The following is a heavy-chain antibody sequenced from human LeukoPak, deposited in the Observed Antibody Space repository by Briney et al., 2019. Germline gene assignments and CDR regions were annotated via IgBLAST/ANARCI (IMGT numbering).Heavy chain of an antibody. Sequence: GGSLRLSCAASGFTFSSYWMSWVRQAPGKGLEWVANIKQDGSEKYYVDSVKGRFTISRDNTKNSLYLQMNSLRAEDTAVYYCASAYDSSGPAPLDAFDIWGQGTMVTVSS. V-gene: IGHV3-7*01. D-gene: IGHD3-22*01. CDR1: GFTFSSYW. CDR2: IKQDGSEK. CDR3: ASAYDSSGPAPLDAFDI. J-gene: IGHJ3*02.